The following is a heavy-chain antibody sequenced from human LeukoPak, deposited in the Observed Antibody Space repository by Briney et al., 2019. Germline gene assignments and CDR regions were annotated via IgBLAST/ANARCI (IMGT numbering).Heavy chain of an antibody. V-gene: IGHV4-4*07. CDR3: ARDAGRWDLPNPVYYTYGLGV. Sequence: PSETLSLTCTVSGGSIRGYYWSWIRQPAGKGLEWSGRIFTSGGTNYSPSLKNRVAMSADTSTNQFSLRLRFVTAADTAVYYCARDAGRWDLPNPVYYTYGLGVWGQGTTVIVSS. D-gene: IGHD1-26*01. CDR2: IFTSGGT. J-gene: IGHJ6*02. CDR1: GGSIRGYY.